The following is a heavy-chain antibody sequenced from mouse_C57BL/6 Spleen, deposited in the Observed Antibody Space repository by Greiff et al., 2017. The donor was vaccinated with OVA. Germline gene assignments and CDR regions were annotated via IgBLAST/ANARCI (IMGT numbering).Heavy chain of an antibody. CDR1: GFTFSSYA. D-gene: IGHD1-1*01. Sequence: EVKLVESGGGLVKPGGSLKLSCAASGFTFSSYAMSWVRQTPEKRLEWVATISDGGSYTYYPDNVKGRFTISRDNVKNNLYLQMSHLKSEDTAMYYCARGGYYGSSSYFDYWGQGTTLTVSS. J-gene: IGHJ2*01. V-gene: IGHV5-4*03. CDR3: ARGGYYGSSSYFDY. CDR2: ISDGGSYT.